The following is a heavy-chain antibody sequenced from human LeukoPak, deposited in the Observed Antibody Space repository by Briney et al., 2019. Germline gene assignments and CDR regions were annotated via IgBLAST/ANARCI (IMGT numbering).Heavy chain of an antibody. Sequence: ASVKVSCKASGGTFSSYDMTWVRQAPGQGLEGMGRIILIFGTTNSAQKFQCRLTVPTAESTTTAYMELSSLRSADTAVYYCARTADTARVDRRYNYFDYWGQGTLVTVSS. J-gene: IGHJ4*02. D-gene: IGHD5-18*01. CDR2: IILIFGTT. CDR1: GGTFSSYD. V-gene: IGHV1-69*05. CDR3: ARTADTARVDRRYNYFDY.